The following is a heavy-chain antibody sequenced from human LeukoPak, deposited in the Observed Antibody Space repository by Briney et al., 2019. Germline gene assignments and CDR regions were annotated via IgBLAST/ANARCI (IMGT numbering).Heavy chain of an antibody. Sequence: ASVKVSCKASGYTFTSYYMLWVRQAPGQGLEWMGIINPSGGSTSYAQKFQGRVTMTRDTSTSTVYMELSSLRSEDTAVYYCARDFGNIAAAGTTYYYYYYMDVWGKGTTVTISS. J-gene: IGHJ6*03. V-gene: IGHV1-46*01. CDR1: GYTFTSYY. CDR2: INPSGGST. CDR3: ARDFGNIAAAGTTYYYYYYMDV. D-gene: IGHD6-13*01.